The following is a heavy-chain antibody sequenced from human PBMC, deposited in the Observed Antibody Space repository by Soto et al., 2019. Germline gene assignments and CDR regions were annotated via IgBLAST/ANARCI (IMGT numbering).Heavy chain of an antibody. Sequence: GRSLRLSCAASGFTFSDYYMSLIRQAPGKGLEWVSYISSSGSTIYYADSVKGRFTISRDNAKNSLYLQMNSLRAEDTAVYYCARAFGYDFWSGYPPSAFDIWGQGTMVTVSS. J-gene: IGHJ3*02. D-gene: IGHD3-3*01. CDR3: ARAFGYDFWSGYPPSAFDI. V-gene: IGHV3-11*01. CDR1: GFTFSDYY. CDR2: ISSSGSTI.